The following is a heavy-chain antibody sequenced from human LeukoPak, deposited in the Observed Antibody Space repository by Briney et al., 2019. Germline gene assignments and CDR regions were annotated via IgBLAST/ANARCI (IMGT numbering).Heavy chain of an antibody. V-gene: IGHV1-24*01. CDR3: ATEGRYGSGTYYMSY. D-gene: IGHD3-10*01. Sequence: ASVKVSCKVSGYTLTELFMHWVRQAPGKGLEWMGGFDPEYGETMNAQKFQGRVTMTEDTSTDTAYMELSSLRSEDTAVYYCATEGRYGSGTYYMSYWGQGTLLTVSS. J-gene: IGHJ4*02. CDR1: GYTLTELF. CDR2: FDPEYGET.